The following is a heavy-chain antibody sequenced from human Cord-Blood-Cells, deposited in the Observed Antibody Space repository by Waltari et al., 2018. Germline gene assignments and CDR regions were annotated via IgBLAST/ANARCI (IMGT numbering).Heavy chain of an antibody. CDR1: GFTFSSYE. J-gene: IGHJ4*02. CDR3: ARDGVLLWFGELFDY. V-gene: IGHV3-48*03. CDR2: ISSSGSTI. Sequence: EVQLVESGGGLVQPGGSRRLSGAASGFTFSSYEMNWVRQAPGKGLEWVSYISSSGSTIYYADSVKGRFTISRDNAKNSLYLQMNSLRAEDTAVYYCARDGVLLWFGELFDYWGQGTLVTVSS. D-gene: IGHD3-10*01.